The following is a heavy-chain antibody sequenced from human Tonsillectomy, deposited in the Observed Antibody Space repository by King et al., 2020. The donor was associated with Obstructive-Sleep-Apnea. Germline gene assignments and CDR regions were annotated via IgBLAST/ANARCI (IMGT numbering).Heavy chain of an antibody. D-gene: IGHD2-2*01. CDR2: ISWNSGSI. CDR1: GFTFDDYA. Sequence: VQLVESGGGLVQPGRSLRLSCAASGFTFDDYAMHWVRQAPGKGLEWVSGISWNSGSIGYADSVKGRFTISRDNAKNSLYLQMNSLRAEDTALYYCAKDIVQVPAAMLGSGSYGMDVWGQGTTVTVSS. J-gene: IGHJ6*02. CDR3: AKDIVQVPAAMLGSGSYGMDV. V-gene: IGHV3-9*01.